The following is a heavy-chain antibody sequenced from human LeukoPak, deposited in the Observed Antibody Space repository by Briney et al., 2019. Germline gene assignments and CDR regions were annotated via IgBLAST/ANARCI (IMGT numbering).Heavy chain of an antibody. CDR3: AGEQYYYDSSGYPKYFDY. D-gene: IGHD3-22*01. CDR2: IIPIFGTA. V-gene: IGHV1-69*05. CDR1: GGTFSSYA. J-gene: IGHJ4*02. Sequence: SVKVSCKATGGTFSSYAISWVRQAPGQGLEWMGRIIPIFGTANYAQKFQGRVTITTDESTSTAYMELSSLRSEDTAVYYCAGEQYYYDSSGYPKYFDYWGQGTLVTVSS.